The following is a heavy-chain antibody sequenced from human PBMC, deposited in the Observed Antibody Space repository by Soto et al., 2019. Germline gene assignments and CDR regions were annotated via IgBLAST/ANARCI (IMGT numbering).Heavy chain of an antibody. CDR3: SIGGDDFLSRSCFDP. D-gene: IGHD2-21*02. CDR1: GGTFSSYA. V-gene: IGHV1-69*12. CDR2: IIPIFGTA. Sequence: QVQLVQSGAEVKKPGSSVKVSCKASGGTFSSYAISWVRQAPGQGLEWMGGIIPIFGTANYAQKFQGRVTITADESTSTAYLDLSSLRSDDTAVYYCSIGGDDFLSRSCFDPWGQGTLVTVSS. J-gene: IGHJ5*02.